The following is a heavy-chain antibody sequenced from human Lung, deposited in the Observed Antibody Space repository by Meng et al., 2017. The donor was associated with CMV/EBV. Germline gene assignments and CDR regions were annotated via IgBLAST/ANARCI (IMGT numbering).Heavy chain of an antibody. Sequence: QVPLQGAGPGLVKPYQALPLTCTVSGGSISRGDYYWSWIRQPPGKALEWIGYIYYTGSTYYNPSLKSRVIISVDTSKNQFSLKLNSVTAADTAVYYCARVGGCSGGGCYHRLFDYWGQGTLVTVSS. CDR3: ARVGGCSGGGCYHRLFDY. J-gene: IGHJ4*02. V-gene: IGHV4-30-4*01. CDR2: IYYTGST. CDR1: GGSISRGDYY. D-gene: IGHD2-15*01.